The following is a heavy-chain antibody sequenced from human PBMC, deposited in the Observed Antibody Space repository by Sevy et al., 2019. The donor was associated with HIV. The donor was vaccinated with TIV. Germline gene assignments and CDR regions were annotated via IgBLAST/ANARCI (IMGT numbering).Heavy chain of an antibody. CDR1: GYTFTSYG. V-gene: IGHV1-18*01. CDR3: ARDWGMGYCSSTGCLSWDV. CDR2: ISAYNGNT. J-gene: IGHJ6*02. Sequence: ASVKVSCKASGYTFTSYGISWVRQAPGQGLEWMGWISAYNGNTNYAQKLQGRVTMTTDTSTSTAYMELRSLRSDDTAVYYCARDWGMGYCSSTGCLSWDVWGQGTTVTVSS. D-gene: IGHD2-2*01.